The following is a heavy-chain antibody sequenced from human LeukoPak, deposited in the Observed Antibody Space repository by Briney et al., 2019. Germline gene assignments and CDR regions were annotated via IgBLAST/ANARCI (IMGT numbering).Heavy chain of an antibody. CDR1: GGSIINYA. V-gene: IGHV4-59*01. Sequence: PSETLSLTCTVSGGSIINYAWSWIRQPPGKGLECLRYIHYNGSTTNNPSLTSRSSISIDTSKDQFSLKLNSVTAEDTAGYYCARIHHYGPNANWHFDLWGRGTLVSVSS. CDR3: ARIHHYGPNANWHFDL. CDR2: IHYNGST. J-gene: IGHJ2*01. D-gene: IGHD4/OR15-4a*01.